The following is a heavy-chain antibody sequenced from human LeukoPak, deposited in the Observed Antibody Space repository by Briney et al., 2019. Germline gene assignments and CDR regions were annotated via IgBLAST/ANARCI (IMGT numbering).Heavy chain of an antibody. CDR1: GYTFTSYG. V-gene: IGHV1-18*01. D-gene: IGHD4-17*01. Sequence: GASVKVSCKASGYTFTSYGISWVRQAPGQGLEWMGWISAYNGNTNYAQKLQGRVTMTTDTSTSTAYMELRSLRSDDTAVYYCARVNQDYGPTKSWFDPWGQGTLVTVSS. CDR3: ARVNQDYGPTKSWFDP. J-gene: IGHJ5*02. CDR2: ISAYNGNT.